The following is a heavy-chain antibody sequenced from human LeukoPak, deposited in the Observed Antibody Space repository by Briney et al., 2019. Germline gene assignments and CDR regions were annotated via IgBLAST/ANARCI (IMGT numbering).Heavy chain of an antibody. CDR3: ARDRSRRGYYDSSGYYSY. Sequence: SGGSLRLSCAASEFTFSSYSMNWVRQAPGKGLEWVSYITNSGNSKSYADSVKGRFTISRDNTKNSLYLQMNGLRAEDTAVYYCARDRSRRGYYDSSGYYSYWGQGTLVTVSS. D-gene: IGHD3-22*01. CDR1: EFTFSSYS. V-gene: IGHV3-48*01. J-gene: IGHJ4*02. CDR2: ITNSGNSK.